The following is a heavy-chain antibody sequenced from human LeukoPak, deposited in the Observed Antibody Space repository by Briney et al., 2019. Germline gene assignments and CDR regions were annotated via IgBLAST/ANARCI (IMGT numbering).Heavy chain of an antibody. J-gene: IGHJ4*02. V-gene: IGHV3-66*01. D-gene: IGHD2-2*01. CDR2: INSGGST. Sequence: PGGSLRLSCAASGFTVSSNYMSWVRQAPGKGLEWVSVINSGGSTYYADSVKGRFTISRDNSKNTLYLQMNSLRAEDTAVYYCARGVPAAIYYFDYWGQGTLVTVSS. CDR1: GFTVSSNY. CDR3: ARGVPAAIYYFDY.